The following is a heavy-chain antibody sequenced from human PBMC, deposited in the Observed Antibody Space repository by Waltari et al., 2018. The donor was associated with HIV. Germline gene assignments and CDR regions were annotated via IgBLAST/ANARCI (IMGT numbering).Heavy chain of an antibody. V-gene: IGHV3-23*01. CDR1: GFTFSTYA. CDR2: ISYSGGST. J-gene: IGHJ6*02. Sequence: EVQLLESGGGLVQPGGSLRLSCAASGFTFSTYAMSWVRQAQGKGLWWVSGISYSGGSTYYADSGKGRFTISRDNSKNTLYLQMNSLRAEDTAVYYCAKITSTSWYYYGMDVWGQGTTVTVSS. D-gene: IGHD2-2*01. CDR3: AKITSTSWYYYGMDV.